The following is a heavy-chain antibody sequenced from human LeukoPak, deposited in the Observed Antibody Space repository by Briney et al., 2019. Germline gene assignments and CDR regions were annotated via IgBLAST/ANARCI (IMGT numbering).Heavy chain of an antibody. V-gene: IGHV3-23*01. CDR1: GFTFSSNA. CDR2: ISGTGHST. CDR3: AKDLRVAVGRGYFDY. D-gene: IGHD6-19*01. Sequence: EAGGSLRLSCAASGFTFSSNAMSWVRQAPGKGLEWVSAISGTGHSTYYADPVKGRFTISRDNSKNTLDLHMNSLRAEDTAVYYCAKDLRVAVGRGYFDYWGQGTLVTVSS. J-gene: IGHJ4*02.